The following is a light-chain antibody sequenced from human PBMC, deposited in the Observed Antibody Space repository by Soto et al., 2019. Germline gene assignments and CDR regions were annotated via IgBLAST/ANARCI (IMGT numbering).Light chain of an antibody. Sequence: QSVLTQPPSVSEAPRQRVTISCSGSSSNIGNNAVNWYQQLPGKAPKLLIYYDDLLPSGVSDRCSGSKSGTSASLAISGLQLEDEADYYCSEWDDSLNGVVFGGGTKLPV. CDR1: SSNIGNNA. V-gene: IGLV1-36*01. CDR3: SEWDDSLNGVV. J-gene: IGLJ2*01. CDR2: YDD.